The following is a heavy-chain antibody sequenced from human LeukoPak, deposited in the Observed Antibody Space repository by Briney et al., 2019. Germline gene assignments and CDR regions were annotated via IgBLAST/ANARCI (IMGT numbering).Heavy chain of an antibody. V-gene: IGHV4-59*08. CDR3: ARHEMVRGVIENWFDP. CDR1: GGSISSDY. J-gene: IGHJ5*02. CDR2: IYYSGGT. Sequence: SSETLSLTCTVSGGSISSDYWSWIRQPPGKGPEWIGDIYYSGGTNYNPSLKSRITISVDTSKNQFSLKLSSATAADTAVYYCARHEMVRGVIENWFDPWGQGTLVTVSS. D-gene: IGHD3-10*01.